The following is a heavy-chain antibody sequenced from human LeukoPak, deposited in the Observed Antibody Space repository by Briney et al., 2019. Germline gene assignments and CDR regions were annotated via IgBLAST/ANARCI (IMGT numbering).Heavy chain of an antibody. CDR2: IYYSGST. CDR3: ARDIPLYYGDLGAFDI. V-gene: IGHV4-59*01. J-gene: IGHJ3*02. D-gene: IGHD4-17*01. CDR1: GGSISSYY. Sequence: SETLSPTCTVSGGSISSYYWSWIRQPPGKGLEWIGYIYYSGSTNYNPSLKSRVTISVDPSKNQFSLKLSSVTAADTAVYYCARDIPLYYGDLGAFDIWGQGTMVTVSS.